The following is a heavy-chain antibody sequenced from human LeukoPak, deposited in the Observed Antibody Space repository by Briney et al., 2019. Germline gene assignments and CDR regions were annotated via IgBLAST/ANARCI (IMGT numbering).Heavy chain of an antibody. Sequence: GGSLRLSCAASGFTFSSYGMHWVRQAPGKGLEWVAFIRYDGSNKYYADSVKGRFSISRDNAKNSLYLQMNSLRVEDTAMYYCTRDGAGRRSPRASHYFDLWGRGTLVTVSS. D-gene: IGHD6-19*01. CDR2: IRYDGSNK. CDR1: GFTFSSYG. J-gene: IGHJ2*01. V-gene: IGHV3-30*02. CDR3: TRDGAGRRSPRASHYFDL.